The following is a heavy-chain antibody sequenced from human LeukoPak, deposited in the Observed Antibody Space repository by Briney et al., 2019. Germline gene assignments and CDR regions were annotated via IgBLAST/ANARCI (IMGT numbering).Heavy chain of an antibody. D-gene: IGHD5-24*01. V-gene: IGHV1-69*10. CDR2: IIPISGIA. CDR1: GGAFSSYA. Sequence: ASVTVSCKASGGAFSSYAISWVRQAPGQGLEWMGRIIPISGIANYEQKFQGRVTITADKSTSTAYLELSSMRSEDTAVDYCAREPVEMAARFDYWGQGTLVTVSS. J-gene: IGHJ4*02. CDR3: AREPVEMAARFDY.